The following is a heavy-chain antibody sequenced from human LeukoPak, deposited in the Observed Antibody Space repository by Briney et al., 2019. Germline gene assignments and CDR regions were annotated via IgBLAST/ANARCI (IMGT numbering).Heavy chain of an antibody. J-gene: IGHJ4*02. CDR2: ISWNSGSI. CDR3: AKVLSGSGVGFDY. Sequence: PGGSLRLSCAASGFTFDDYAMHWVRQAPGKGLEWVSGISWNSGSIGYADSVKGRFTISRDNAKNSLYLQMNSLRAEDTALYYCAKVLSGSGVGFDYWGQGTLVTVSS. CDR1: GFTFDDYA. V-gene: IGHV3-9*01. D-gene: IGHD1-26*01.